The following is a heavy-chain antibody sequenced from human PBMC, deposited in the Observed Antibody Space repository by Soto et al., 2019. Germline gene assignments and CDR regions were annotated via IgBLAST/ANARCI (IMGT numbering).Heavy chain of an antibody. CDR3: ARDDTTALFDF. V-gene: IGHV4-59*01. CDR2: ISHTGRT. J-gene: IGHJ4*02. D-gene: IGHD4-17*01. Sequence: SETLSLTCSVSTGSMRTYYWTWIRQSPGKGLEWIGQISHTGRTKYNPSLESRVTISVDTSRKQFSLKLTSVTAADTALYYCARDDTTALFDFWGQGTLVTVSS. CDR1: TGSMRTYY.